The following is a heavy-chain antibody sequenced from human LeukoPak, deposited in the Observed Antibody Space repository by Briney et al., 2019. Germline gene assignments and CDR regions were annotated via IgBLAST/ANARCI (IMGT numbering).Heavy chain of an antibody. J-gene: IGHJ4*02. V-gene: IGHV3-30*02. CDR2: IWPDGSKK. CDR3: AKISSSAESNFDY. D-gene: IGHD6-25*01. CDR1: GFTFSTYA. Sequence: GGSLRLSCAASGFTFSTYAMHWVRQAPRKGLEWVAFIWPDGSKKYYADSVKGRFAISRENSKNTVYLQMNDLRPEDTALYFCAKISSSAESNFDYWGQGTLLTVSS.